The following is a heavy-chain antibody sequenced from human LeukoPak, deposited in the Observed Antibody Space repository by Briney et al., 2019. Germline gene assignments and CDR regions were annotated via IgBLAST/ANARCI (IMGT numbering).Heavy chain of an antibody. V-gene: IGHV3-23*01. D-gene: IGHD6-19*01. CDR3: AKGEYSSGWY. CDR2: ISGSGDAT. CDR1: GFSFSSYA. J-gene: IGHJ4*02. Sequence: PGGSLRLSCTASGFSFSSYAMNWVRQAPGKGLEWISAISGSGDATYYADSVKGRFTISRDNSKDTLYMEMNSLRAEDMAIYYCAKGEYSSGWYWGQGTLVTVSS.